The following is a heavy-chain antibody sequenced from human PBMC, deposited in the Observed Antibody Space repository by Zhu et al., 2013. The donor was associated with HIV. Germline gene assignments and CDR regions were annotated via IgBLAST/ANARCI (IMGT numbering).Heavy chain of an antibody. CDR3: ARDHAGLDY. CDR1: GDSISSGHW. CDR2: IYYSGST. J-gene: IGHJ4*02. V-gene: IGHV4-30-4*01. Sequence: QVQLQESGPGLVRPTETLSLTCAIFGDSISSGHWWSWIRQPPGKGLEWIGYIYYSGSTYYNPSLKSRVTISVDTSKNQFSLKLSSVTAADTAVYYCARDHAGLDYWGQGTLVTVSS.